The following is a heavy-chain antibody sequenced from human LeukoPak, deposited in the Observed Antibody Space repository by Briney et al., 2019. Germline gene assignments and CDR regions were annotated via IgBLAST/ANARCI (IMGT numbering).Heavy chain of an antibody. CDR2: INPNSGGT. Sequence: ASVKVSCKASGYTFTGYYMHWVRQAPGQGLEWMGWINPNSGGTNYAQKFQGRVTMTRDTSISTAYMELSRLRSDDTAVYYCARHLNYYGSGSYLGGFDYWGQGTLVTVSS. V-gene: IGHV1-2*02. CDR3: ARHLNYYGSGSYLGGFDY. J-gene: IGHJ4*02. CDR1: GYTFTGYY. D-gene: IGHD3-10*01.